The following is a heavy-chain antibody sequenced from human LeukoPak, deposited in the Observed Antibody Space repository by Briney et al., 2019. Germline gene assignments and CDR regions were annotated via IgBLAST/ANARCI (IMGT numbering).Heavy chain of an antibody. CDR3: ARRLRQNLFDP. J-gene: IGHJ5*02. Sequence: PETLSLTCTVSGVSISSDCWCWIRLPPGKGLEWIGYIYYRGSSNYNPSLKSRVTMSVDMSKSQFSLKLASVTAADTAVYYCARRLRQNLFDPWGQGTLVTVSS. CDR2: IYYRGSS. D-gene: IGHD5/OR15-5a*01. CDR1: GVSISSDC. V-gene: IGHV4-59*08.